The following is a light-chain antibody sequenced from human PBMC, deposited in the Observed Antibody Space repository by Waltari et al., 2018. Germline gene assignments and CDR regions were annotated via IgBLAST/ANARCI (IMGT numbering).Light chain of an antibody. V-gene: IGLV1-51*01. CDR3: GAWDSSLGVGV. J-gene: IGLJ3*02. Sequence: QSVLTQPPSVSAAPGQKVSISCSGSTPNIGNNYVSWYQQFPGTAPKLLIYEDYRRQSGIPDRFSGSKSGASATLDITGLQTGDEADYYCGAWDSSLGVGVLGGGTRVTVL. CDR2: EDY. CDR1: TPNIGNNY.